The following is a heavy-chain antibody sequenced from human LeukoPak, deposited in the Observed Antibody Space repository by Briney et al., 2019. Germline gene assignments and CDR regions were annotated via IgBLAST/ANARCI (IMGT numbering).Heavy chain of an antibody. J-gene: IGHJ4*02. CDR1: GFTFNSYV. CDR3: AKDPGYCSGGSCYRGYYFDY. V-gene: IGHV3-23*01. Sequence: PGGSLRLSCEVSGFTFNSYVMSWVRRAPGKGLEWVSSFNGRGGYTFYADSVKGRFTLSSDNSKNTLYLQMNSLRAEDTAVYYCAKDPGYCSGGSCYRGYYFDYWGQGTLVTVSS. D-gene: IGHD2-15*01. CDR2: FNGRGGYT.